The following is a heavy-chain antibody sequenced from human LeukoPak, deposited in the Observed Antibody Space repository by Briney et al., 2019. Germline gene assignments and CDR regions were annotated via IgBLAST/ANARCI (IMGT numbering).Heavy chain of an antibody. Sequence: GGSLRLSCAASGFPFNAYWMTWVRQAPGKGLEWVANIRQDGDTKYYVDSVKGRFTISRDNAMNSLYLQMNSLRAEDTAIYYCARSLPYGTTWYGRSNFWGQGTLITVSS. CDR3: ARSLPYGTTWYGRSNF. D-gene: IGHD6-13*01. CDR2: IRQDGDTK. J-gene: IGHJ4*02. CDR1: GFPFNAYW. V-gene: IGHV3-7*03.